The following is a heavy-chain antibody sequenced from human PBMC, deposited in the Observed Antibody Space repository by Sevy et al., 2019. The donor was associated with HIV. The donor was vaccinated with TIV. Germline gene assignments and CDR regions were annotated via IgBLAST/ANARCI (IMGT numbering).Heavy chain of an antibody. J-gene: IGHJ3*02. CDR3: PRRNDFDI. CDR1: GGSINSDH. Sequence: SENLSLTCTVSGGSINSDHWNWIRQPPGKGLEWIGYVYYTGGTNYNPSLKNRVTISVDRTKNQFSLKLTSVTAADTAVYHCPRRNDFDIWGQGTSVIVSS. V-gene: IGHV4-59*08. CDR2: VYYTGGT.